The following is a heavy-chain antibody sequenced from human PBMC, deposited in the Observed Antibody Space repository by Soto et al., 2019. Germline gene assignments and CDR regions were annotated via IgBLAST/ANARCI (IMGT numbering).Heavy chain of an antibody. J-gene: IGHJ4*01. Sequence: ASVKVSCKASGYTFTNYAMHWVRQAPGQRLEWMGWINAGDGNTEYSQKFQGRVTITRDTSASTAYMELSSLRSEDTAMYYCARIFWSGTITEYYFDYWGHGTLVTVSS. D-gene: IGHD3-3*01. CDR3: ARIFWSGTITEYYFDY. CDR1: GYTFTNYA. CDR2: INAGDGNT. V-gene: IGHV1-3*01.